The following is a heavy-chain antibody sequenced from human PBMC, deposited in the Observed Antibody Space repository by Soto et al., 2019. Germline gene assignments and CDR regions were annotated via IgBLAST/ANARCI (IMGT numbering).Heavy chain of an antibody. V-gene: IGHV3-23*01. CDR2: ISGSGVST. CDR1: GFTFSSYA. Sequence: EVQLLESGGGLVQPGGSLRLSCAASGFTFSSYAMSWVRQAPGKGLEWVSAISGSGVSTYYADSVKGRFTISRDNSKNTRYLQMNSLRAEDTAVYYCAKEPSYSSGWSPIDYWGQGTLVTVSS. CDR3: AKEPSYSSGWSPIDY. D-gene: IGHD6-19*01. J-gene: IGHJ4*02.